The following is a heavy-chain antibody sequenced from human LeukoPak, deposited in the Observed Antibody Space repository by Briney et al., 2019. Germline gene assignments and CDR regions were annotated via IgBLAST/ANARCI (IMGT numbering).Heavy chain of an antibody. V-gene: IGHV3-11*04. Sequence: PGGSLRLSCAASGFTFSDYYMSWTRQAPGKGLEWVSYISSSGSTIYYADSVKGRFTISRDNAKNSLYLQMNSLRAEDTAVYYCARVGGYYDTPNTEDYWGQGTLVTVSS. CDR1: GFTFSDYY. CDR3: ARVGGYYDTPNTEDY. CDR2: ISSSGSTI. J-gene: IGHJ4*02. D-gene: IGHD3-22*01.